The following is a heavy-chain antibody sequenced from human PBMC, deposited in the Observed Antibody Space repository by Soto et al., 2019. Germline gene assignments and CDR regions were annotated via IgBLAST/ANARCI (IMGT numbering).Heavy chain of an antibody. Sequence: ASVKVSCKASGYTFTSYAMNWVRQAPGQRLEWMGWINAGNGNTKYSQKFQGRVTITRDTSASTAYMELSSLRSEDTAVYYYARSIGTTGPLNWFDPWGQGTLVTVSS. V-gene: IGHV1-3*01. CDR2: INAGNGNT. CDR3: ARSIGTTGPLNWFDP. CDR1: GYTFTSYA. J-gene: IGHJ5*02. D-gene: IGHD1-7*01.